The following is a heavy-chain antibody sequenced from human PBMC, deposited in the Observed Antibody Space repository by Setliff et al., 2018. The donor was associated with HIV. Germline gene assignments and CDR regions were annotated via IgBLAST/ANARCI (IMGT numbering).Heavy chain of an antibody. J-gene: IGHJ5*02. CDR3: ARGVARQVVIDRWFDP. CDR1: GGSFSDFY. Sequence: SETLSLTCAVFGGSFSDFYWSWIRQPPGKGLEWIGEISYSGSTVYNPSLKSRVTMSVDASKNLVSLNLNSVTAADTAIYYCARGVARQVVIDRWFDPWGQGTPVT. V-gene: IGHV4-34*01. CDR2: ISYSGST. D-gene: IGHD2-21*01.